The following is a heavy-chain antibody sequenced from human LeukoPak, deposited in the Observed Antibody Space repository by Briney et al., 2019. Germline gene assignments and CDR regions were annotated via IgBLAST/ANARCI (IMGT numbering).Heavy chain of an antibody. V-gene: IGHV4-38-2*02. Sequence: SETLSLTCTVSGYSISSGYYWGWIRQPPGKGLEWIGSIYHSGSTYYNPSLKSRVTISVDTSKNQFSLKLSSVTAADTAVYYCARDGYYYDSSGYNWGQGTLVTVSS. CDR2: IYHSGST. CDR3: ARDGYYYDSSGYN. J-gene: IGHJ4*02. D-gene: IGHD3-22*01. CDR1: GYSISSGYY.